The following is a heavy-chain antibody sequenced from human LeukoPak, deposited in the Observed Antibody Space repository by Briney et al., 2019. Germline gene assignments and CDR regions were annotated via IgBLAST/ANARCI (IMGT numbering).Heavy chain of an antibody. CDR3: ARDRDGDEDFDY. CDR1: GFTFSDYY. V-gene: IGHV3-11*06. CDR2: TSVNGAVT. J-gene: IGHJ4*02. D-gene: IGHD4-17*01. Sequence: PGGSLRLSCAASGFTFSDYYMSWIRQAPGKGLEWLSHTSVNGAVTTYADSVKGRFTISSDTAKNSLYLQLNSLTVGDTAMYYCARDRDGDEDFDYWGRGTLVTVSS.